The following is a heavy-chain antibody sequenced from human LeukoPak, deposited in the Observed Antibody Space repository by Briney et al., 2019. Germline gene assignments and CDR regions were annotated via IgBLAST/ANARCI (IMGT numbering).Heavy chain of an antibody. Sequence: PSETLSLTCAVYGGSFSGYYWSWIRQPPGKGLEWIGNIYYSGSTYYNPSLESRVSISVDTSKNQFSLKLTSVTAADTAVYYCARDRKYYYHMDVWGKGTTVTVSS. CDR1: GGSFSGYY. CDR3: ARDRKYYYHMDV. CDR2: IYYSGST. D-gene: IGHD1-14*01. J-gene: IGHJ6*03. V-gene: IGHV4-34*01.